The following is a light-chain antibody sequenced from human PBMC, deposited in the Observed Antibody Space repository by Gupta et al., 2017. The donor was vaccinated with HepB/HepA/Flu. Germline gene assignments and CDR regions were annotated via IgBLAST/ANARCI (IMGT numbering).Light chain of an antibody. CDR3: QAWDSSTVV. V-gene: IGLV3-1*01. Sequence: SYELTQPPSVAASPGQTASTTCSGDKLGDKYACWYQQKPGQSTVLVIYQDSKRPSGIPARFSGSNAENTATLTISGTQAMDAADYYCQAWDSSTVVFGGGTKLTVL. CDR1: KLGDKY. J-gene: IGLJ2*01. CDR2: QDS.